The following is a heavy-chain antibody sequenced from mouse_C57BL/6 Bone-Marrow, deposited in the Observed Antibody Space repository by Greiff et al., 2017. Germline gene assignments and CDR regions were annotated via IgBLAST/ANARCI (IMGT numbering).Heavy chain of an antibody. CDR1: GYTFTSYW. J-gene: IGHJ3*01. V-gene: IGHV1-64*01. CDR3: ARSKRRIEPFAD. CDR2: IHPNSGST. Sequence: QVQLQQPGAELVKPGASVKLSCKASGYTFTSYWLHWVKQRPGQGLEWIGMIHPNSGSTNYNEKFKSKATLTVDKSSSTAYMQLSSLTSEDSAVYYCARSKRRIEPFADWGQGTLVTVS.